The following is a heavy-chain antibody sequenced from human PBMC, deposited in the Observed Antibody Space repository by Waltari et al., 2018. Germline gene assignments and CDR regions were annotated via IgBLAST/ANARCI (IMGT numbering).Heavy chain of an antibody. D-gene: IGHD3-3*01. Sequence: EVQLVESGGGLVQPGGSLRLSCAASGFTFSSYWMHWVRQAPGKGLVWGSLINRDGGRPSCADSVKGRFTISKGSAKNTLYLQMNSLGAEDTAVYYCARAGSGYLRYFDYWGQGTLVTVSS. CDR3: ARAGSGYLRYFDY. V-gene: IGHV3-74*01. J-gene: IGHJ4*02. CDR1: GFTFSSYW. CDR2: INRDGGRP.